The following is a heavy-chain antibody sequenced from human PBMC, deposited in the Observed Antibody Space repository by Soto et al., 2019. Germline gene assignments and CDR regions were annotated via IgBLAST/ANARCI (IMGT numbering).Heavy chain of an antibody. J-gene: IGHJ6*02. V-gene: IGHV1-18*04. CDR1: GYTFTSYG. Sequence: VASVKVSCKASGYTFTSYGISWVRQAPGQGLEWMGWISAYNGNTNYAQKLQGRVTMTTDTSTSTAYMELRSLRSDDTAVYYCARSLAQYYDFWSGYLPPNSDYYGMDVWAQGTTVTVSS. D-gene: IGHD3-3*01. CDR3: ARSLAQYYDFWSGYLPPNSDYYGMDV. CDR2: ISAYNGNT.